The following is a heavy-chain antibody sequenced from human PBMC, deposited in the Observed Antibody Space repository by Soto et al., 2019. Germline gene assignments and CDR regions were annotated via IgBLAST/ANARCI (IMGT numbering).Heavy chain of an antibody. J-gene: IGHJ4*02. CDR2: IDPSDSYT. V-gene: IGHV5-10-1*01. Sequence: VESLKISCKGSGYSFTSYWISWVRQMPGKGLEWMGRIDPSDSYTNYSPSFQGHVTISADKSISTAYLQWSSLKASDTAMYYCARHPGYSSGWTVIAYCGQGTLVTVSS. D-gene: IGHD6-19*01. CDR1: GYSFTSYW. CDR3: ARHPGYSSGWTVIAY.